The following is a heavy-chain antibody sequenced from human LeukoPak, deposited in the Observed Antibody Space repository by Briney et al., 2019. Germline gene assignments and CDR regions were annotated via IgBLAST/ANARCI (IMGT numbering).Heavy chain of an antibody. Sequence: SETLSLTCSVSGGSISTHYYNWIRQSPGKGLEWIGRISYSGSTNYNPSLQSRVTISIDTSKNQFSLRLTSVTAADTAVYYCAKRGVEMSAVRPDNWLDPWGQGTLVTVSS. V-gene: IGHV4-59*08. CDR1: GGSISTHY. CDR3: AKRGVEMSAVRPDNWLDP. D-gene: IGHD5-24*01. J-gene: IGHJ5*02. CDR2: ISYSGST.